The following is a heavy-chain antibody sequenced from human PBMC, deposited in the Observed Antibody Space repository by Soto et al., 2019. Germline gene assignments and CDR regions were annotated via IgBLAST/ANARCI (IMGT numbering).Heavy chain of an antibody. CDR1: GFTFTGSA. J-gene: IGHJ6*02. D-gene: IGHD3-22*01. CDR3: AAGLYYYDSSGYYYYYYGMDV. Sequence: QMQLVQSGPEVKKPGTSVKVSCKASGFTFTGSAVQWVRQARGQRLEWIGWIVVGSGNTNYAQKFQERVTITRDMSTSTAYMELSSLRSEDTAVYYCAAGLYYYDSSGYYYYYYGMDVWGQGTTVTVSS. V-gene: IGHV1-58*01. CDR2: IVVGSGNT.